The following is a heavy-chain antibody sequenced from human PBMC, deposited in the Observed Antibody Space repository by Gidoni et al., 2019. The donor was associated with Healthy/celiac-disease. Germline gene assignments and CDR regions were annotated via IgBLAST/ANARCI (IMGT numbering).Heavy chain of an antibody. CDR2: IKSKTDGGTT. V-gene: IGHV3-15*01. Sequence: PGKGLEWVGRIKSKTDGGTTDYAAPVKGRFTISRDDSKNTLYLQMNSLKTEDTAVYYCTTESYGDYEGHWGQGTLVTVSS. D-gene: IGHD4-17*01. CDR3: TTESYGDYEGH. J-gene: IGHJ4*02.